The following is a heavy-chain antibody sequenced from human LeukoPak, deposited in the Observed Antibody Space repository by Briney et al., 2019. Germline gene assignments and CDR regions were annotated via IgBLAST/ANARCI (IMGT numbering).Heavy chain of an antibody. CDR2: ISGSGGST. CDR3: AKDQRYYDSIGDIFH. CDR1: GFTFSSYA. Sequence: GGSPRLSCAASGFTFSSYAMSWVRQAPGKGLEWVSAISGSGGSTYYADSVKGRFTISRDNSKNTLYLQMNSLRAEDTAVYYCAKDQRYYDSIGDIFHWGQGTLVTVSS. J-gene: IGHJ4*02. V-gene: IGHV3-23*01. D-gene: IGHD3-22*01.